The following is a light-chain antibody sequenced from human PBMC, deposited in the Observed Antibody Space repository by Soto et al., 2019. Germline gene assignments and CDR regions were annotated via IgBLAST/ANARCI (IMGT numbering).Light chain of an antibody. CDR2: AAS. Sequence: DIQMTQSPSSLSASVGDTVTITCRATQTISTILNWYQHKPGKAPNLLIYAASSLQSGVPSRFSGSGSGTDFTLTISRLEPEDFAGYYCQQYGSSGTFGQGTKVDIK. CDR1: QTISTI. CDR3: QQYGSSGT. V-gene: IGKV1-39*01. J-gene: IGKJ1*01.